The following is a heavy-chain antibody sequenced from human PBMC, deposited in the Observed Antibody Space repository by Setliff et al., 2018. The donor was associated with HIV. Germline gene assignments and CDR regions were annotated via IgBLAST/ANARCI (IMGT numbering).Heavy chain of an antibody. V-gene: IGHV3-30*04. J-gene: IGHJ4*02. Sequence: GGSLRLSCTDSKFTFSSYAMHWVRQAPGKGLEWVAVMSYDGSKKYYAGSVKGRFTISRDNSKNTLYLQMNSLRPEDTAVYYCARRGSISTSVSVRAFDSWGQGTLVTVSS. CDR2: MSYDGSKK. CDR1: KFTFSSYA. D-gene: IGHD3-16*01. CDR3: ARRGSISTSVSVRAFDS.